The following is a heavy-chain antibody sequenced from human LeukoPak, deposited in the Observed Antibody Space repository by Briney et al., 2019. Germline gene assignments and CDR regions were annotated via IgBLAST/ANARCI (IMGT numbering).Heavy chain of an antibody. J-gene: IGHJ5*02. CDR1: GFTFSSYA. CDR2: ISGSGGST. Sequence: QPGGSLRLSCAASGFTFSSYAMSWVRQAPGKGLEWVSAISGSGGSTYYADSVKGRFTISRDNSKNTLYPQMNSLRAEDTAVYYCAKDLGGYYDFWSGYHNWFDPWGQGTLVTVSS. V-gene: IGHV3-23*01. D-gene: IGHD3-3*01. CDR3: AKDLGGYYDFWSGYHNWFDP.